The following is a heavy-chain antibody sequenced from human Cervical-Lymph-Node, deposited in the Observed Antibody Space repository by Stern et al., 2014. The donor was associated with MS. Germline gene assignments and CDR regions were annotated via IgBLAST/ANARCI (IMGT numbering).Heavy chain of an antibody. CDR2: IHYTGTT. CDR3: AVTPGTNWFDP. V-gene: IGHV4-30-4*01. Sequence: QLQLQESGPGLVKPSQTLSLTCTVSGGSISSDDYYWTWIRQHPGKGLEWIWYIHYTGTTYYDPSLKSRVSLSLDTSKNQFSLKMKSVTAADTAVYYCAVTPGTNWFDPWGQGTLVTVSS. D-gene: IGHD2-21*02. CDR1: GGSISSDDYY. J-gene: IGHJ5*02.